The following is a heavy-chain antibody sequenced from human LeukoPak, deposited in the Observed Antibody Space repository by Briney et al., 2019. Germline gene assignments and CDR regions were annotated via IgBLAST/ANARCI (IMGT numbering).Heavy chain of an antibody. Sequence: PGGSLRLSCAASGFTFSSYAMSWVRQAPGKGLEWVSAISGSGGSTYYADSVKGRFTISRDNYKNTLYLQMNSLRAEDTAVYYCARAEMATFLLDAFDIWGQGKMVTVSS. J-gene: IGHJ3*02. CDR2: ISGSGGST. D-gene: IGHD5-24*01. V-gene: IGHV3-23*01. CDR1: GFTFSSYA. CDR3: ARAEMATFLLDAFDI.